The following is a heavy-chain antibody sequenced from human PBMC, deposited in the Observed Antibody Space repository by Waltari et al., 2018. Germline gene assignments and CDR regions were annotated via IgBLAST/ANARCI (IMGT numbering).Heavy chain of an antibody. CDR1: VLSISGYW. Sequence: EVQLVESGGGLFQAGGALRLSCAAAVLSISGYWMSRVHQAPGKGLEWVANIKQDESEKNYVDSVKGRLTISRDNAKNSLYLQMSSLRAEDTAVYYCARGRITIGPWGQGTLVTVSS. CDR2: IKQDESEK. J-gene: IGHJ5*02. V-gene: IGHV3-7*03. D-gene: IGHD3-10*01. CDR3: ARGRITIGP.